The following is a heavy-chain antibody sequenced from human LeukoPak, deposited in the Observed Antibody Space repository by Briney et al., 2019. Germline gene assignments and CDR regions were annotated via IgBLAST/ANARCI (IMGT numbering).Heavy chain of an antibody. J-gene: IGHJ4*02. D-gene: IGHD1-1*01. CDR1: GFTFSAYW. V-gene: IGHV3-7*01. Sequence: GGSLRLSCAASGFTFSAYWMSWGRQAPGKGREWVAYIRQDGSDKYYVDSVEGRFTISRDNTQNSLYLQMGSLRVEDTAVYYCARDRTGQPDRYWGQGTLVTVSS. CDR2: IRQDGSDK. CDR3: ARDRTGQPDRY.